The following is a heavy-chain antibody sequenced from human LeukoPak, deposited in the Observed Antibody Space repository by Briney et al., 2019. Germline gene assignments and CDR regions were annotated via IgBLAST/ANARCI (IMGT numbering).Heavy chain of an antibody. V-gene: IGHV4-59*08. D-gene: IGHD3-10*01. CDR2: IYYSGST. CDR1: GGSISSYY. CDR3: ASQLWSGDYYYYMDV. J-gene: IGHJ6*03. Sequence: SETLSLTCTVSGGSISSYYWSWIRQPPGKGLVWIGYIYYSGSTNYNPSLKSRVTISVDTSKNQFSLKLSPVTAADTAVYYCASQLWSGDYYYYMDVWGKGTTVTVSS.